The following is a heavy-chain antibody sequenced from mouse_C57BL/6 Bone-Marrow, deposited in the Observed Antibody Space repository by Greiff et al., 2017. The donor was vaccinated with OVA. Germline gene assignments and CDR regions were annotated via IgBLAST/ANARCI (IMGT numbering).Heavy chain of an antibody. V-gene: IGHV14-4*01. CDR2: IDPENGDT. CDR3: TAYRY. Sequence: VQLQQSGAELVRPGASVKLSCTASGFNIKDDYMHWVKERPEQGLEWIGWIDPENGDTEYATKFQGKATITADTSSKTVYLHLSSLASEDTAVYYCTAYRYGDQGTSLTVSS. CDR1: GFNIKDDY. J-gene: IGHJ2*03. D-gene: IGHD1-1*01.